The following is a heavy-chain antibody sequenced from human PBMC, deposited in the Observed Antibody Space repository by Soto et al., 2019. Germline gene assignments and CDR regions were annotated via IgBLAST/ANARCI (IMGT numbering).Heavy chain of an antibody. CDR2: IIPIFGTA. Sequence: QVQLVQSGAEVKKPGSSVKVSCKASGGTFSSYAISWVRQAPRQVLEWMGGIIPIFGTANYAQKFQGRVTITADESTSTAYMELSSLRSEDTAVYYCARESRYCSGGSCYFLPGIDYWGQGTLVTVSS. CDR1: GGTFSSYA. J-gene: IGHJ4*02. V-gene: IGHV1-69*12. D-gene: IGHD2-15*01. CDR3: ARESRYCSGGSCYFLPGIDY.